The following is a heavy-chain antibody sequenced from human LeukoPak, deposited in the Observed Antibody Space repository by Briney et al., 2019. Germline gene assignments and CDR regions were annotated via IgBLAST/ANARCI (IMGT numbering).Heavy chain of an antibody. J-gene: IGHJ4*02. D-gene: IGHD5-12*01. CDR3: ARVGYSGYDYPPDY. CDR2: ISSSSSYI. CDR1: GFTFSSYS. V-gene: IGHV3-21*01. Sequence: KSGGSLRLSCAASGFTFSSYSMNWVRQAPGKGLEWVSSISSSSSYIYYADSVKGRFTISRDNAKNSLYLQMNSLRAEDTAVYYCARVGYSGYDYPPDYWGQGTLVTVSS.